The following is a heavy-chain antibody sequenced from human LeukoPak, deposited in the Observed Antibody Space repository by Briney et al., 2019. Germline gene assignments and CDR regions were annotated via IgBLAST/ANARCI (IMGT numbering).Heavy chain of an antibody. V-gene: IGHV1-18*01. D-gene: IGHD2-2*01. J-gene: IGHJ3*02. CDR2: ISTYNGDT. Sequence: GASVKVSCKASGYTFTRYGMSWVRQAPGQGLEWMGWISTYNGDTKYAQKLQGRVTMTRDASTSTAYMELRSLRSDDTAVYYCARDECLKGPCAFDIWGQGTMVTVSS. CDR3: ARDECLKGPCAFDI. CDR1: GYTFTRYG.